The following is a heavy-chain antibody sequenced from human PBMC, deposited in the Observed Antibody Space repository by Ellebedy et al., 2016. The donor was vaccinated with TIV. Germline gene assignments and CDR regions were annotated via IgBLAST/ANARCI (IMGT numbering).Heavy chain of an antibody. CDR2: ISYDGSNK. CDR3: AKDLIGYFDL. D-gene: IGHD2-8*01. Sequence: GGSLRLXXAASGFTFSSYAMHWVRQAPGKGLEWVAVISYDGSNKYYADSVKGRFTISRDISKNTLFLHMNSLRAEDTAVYYCAKDLIGYFDLWGRGTLVTVSS. V-gene: IGHV3-30-3*01. CDR1: GFTFSSYA. J-gene: IGHJ2*01.